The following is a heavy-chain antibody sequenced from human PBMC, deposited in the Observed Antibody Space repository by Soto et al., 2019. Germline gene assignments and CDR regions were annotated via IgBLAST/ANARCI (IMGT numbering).Heavy chain of an antibody. V-gene: IGHV4-59*01. CDR3: ARWGRYFDY. Sequence: SETLSLTCTVSGGSISSYYWSWIRQPPGKGLEWIGYIYYSGSTNYNPSLKSRVTISVDTSKNQFSLKLSSVTAADTAVYYCARWGRYFDYWGQGTLVTVSS. CDR1: GGSISSYY. D-gene: IGHD3-16*01. J-gene: IGHJ4*02. CDR2: IYYSGST.